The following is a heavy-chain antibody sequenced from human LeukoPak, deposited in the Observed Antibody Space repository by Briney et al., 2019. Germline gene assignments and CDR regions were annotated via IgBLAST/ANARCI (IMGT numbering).Heavy chain of an antibody. J-gene: IGHJ4*02. CDR1: GFTFSSYA. CDR3: ARDSSYYYDSSGYLKYYFDY. V-gene: IGHV3-30-3*01. D-gene: IGHD3-22*01. CDR2: ISYDGSNK. Sequence: HPGGSLRLSCAASGFTFSSYAMHWVRQAPGKGLEWVAVISYDGSNKYYADSVKGRFTISRDNAKNSLYLQMNSLRAEDTAVYYCARDSSYYYDSSGYLKYYFDYWGQGTLVTVSS.